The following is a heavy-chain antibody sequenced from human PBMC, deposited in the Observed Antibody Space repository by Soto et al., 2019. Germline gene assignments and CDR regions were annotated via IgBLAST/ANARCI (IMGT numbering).Heavy chain of an antibody. CDR2: IYHSGST. D-gene: IGHD3-10*01. Sequence: SETLSLTCAVSGGSISSGGYSWSWIRQPPGKGLEWIGYIYHSGSTYYNPSLKSRVTISVDKSKNQFSLKLSSVTAADTAVYYCARSERLLWFGESNLFDPWGQGTLVTVSS. CDR1: GGSISSGGYS. CDR3: ARSERLLWFGESNLFDP. J-gene: IGHJ5*02. V-gene: IGHV4-30-2*01.